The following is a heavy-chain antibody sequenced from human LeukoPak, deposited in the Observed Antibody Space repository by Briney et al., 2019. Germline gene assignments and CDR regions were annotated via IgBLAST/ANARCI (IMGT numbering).Heavy chain of an antibody. J-gene: IGHJ6*02. V-gene: IGHV3-72*01. CDR2: SRNKASSYTT. CDR1: GFTFSDHF. Sequence: GSLRLSCAASGFTFSDHFIDWVRQAPGKGLEWVGRSRNKASSYTTEYAASVKGRFSISRDGSTDLLYLQMNSLKVEDTAVYYCTRGGAISPYYNGMDVWGQGTTVTVSS. CDR3: TRGGAISPYYNGMDV. D-gene: IGHD2-21*01.